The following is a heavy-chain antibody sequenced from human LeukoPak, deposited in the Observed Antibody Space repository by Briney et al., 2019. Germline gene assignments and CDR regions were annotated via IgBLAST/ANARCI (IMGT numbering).Heavy chain of an antibody. Sequence: PSETLSLTCAASGYSISSGYYWGWIRQPPGKGLEWIGSIYQSGSTYYNPSLKSRVTISVDTSKNQFSLKLSSVTAADTAVYYCARHVSSSSDWFDPWGQGTLVTVSS. CDR1: GYSISSGYY. J-gene: IGHJ5*02. D-gene: IGHD6-13*01. CDR2: IYQSGST. CDR3: ARHVSSSSDWFDP. V-gene: IGHV4-38-2*01.